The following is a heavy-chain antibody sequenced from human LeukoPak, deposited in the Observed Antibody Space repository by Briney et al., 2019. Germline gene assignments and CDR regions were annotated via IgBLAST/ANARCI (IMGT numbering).Heavy chain of an antibody. CDR2: IRYDGRNK. CDR3: AKDLWELLPLWFDP. J-gene: IGHJ5*02. Sequence: PGGSLRLSCAASGFTFSSYGMHWVRQAPGKGLEGVAFIRYDGRNKYYADSVKGRFTISRDNSKNTLYLQMNSRRAEDTAVYYCAKDLWELLPLWFDPWGQGTLVTVSS. D-gene: IGHD1-26*01. CDR1: GFTFSSYG. V-gene: IGHV3-30*02.